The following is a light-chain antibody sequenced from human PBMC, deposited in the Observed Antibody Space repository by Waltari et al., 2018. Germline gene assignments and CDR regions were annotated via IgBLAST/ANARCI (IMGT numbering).Light chain of an antibody. CDR3: QQYNSHPWT. J-gene: IGKJ1*01. CDR2: TAS. CDR1: QNIGSW. V-gene: IGKV1-5*03. Sequence: DIQMTQSPSTLSASVGDKVTITCRASQNIGSWLAWYQQKPGKAPKVLIYTASTLQSGVPSRFSGSGSGTEFTVTISSLLPDDFATYYCQQYNSHPWTFGQGTKVEIK.